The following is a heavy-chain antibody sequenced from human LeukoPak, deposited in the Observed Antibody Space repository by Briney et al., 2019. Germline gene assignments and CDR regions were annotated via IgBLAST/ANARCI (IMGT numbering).Heavy chain of an antibody. CDR2: ISRSGST. CDR3: ARQRTVSTTRGFDV. D-gene: IGHD5/OR15-5a*01. CDR1: DGSINSGGYS. V-gene: IGHV4-30-2*01. J-gene: IGHJ3*01. Sequence: PSQTLSLTCAAADGSINSGGYSWSWIRQPPGKGLEWIGDISRSGSTNYNPYLKSRLTISLDTSMTHFALNLMSVTAADTAVYWCARQRTVSTTRGFDVWGQGTMATVSS.